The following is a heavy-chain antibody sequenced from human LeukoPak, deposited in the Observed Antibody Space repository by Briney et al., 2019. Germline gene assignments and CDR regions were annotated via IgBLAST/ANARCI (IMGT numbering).Heavy chain of an antibody. CDR1: GFTFNDYY. CDR3: ARDTNNGLDV. J-gene: IGHJ6*02. CDR2: ISSSGLTT. D-gene: IGHD1-14*01. V-gene: IGHV3-11*01. Sequence: GGSLRLSCAASGFTFNDYYINWIRQAPGKGLEWVSYISSSGLTTVYADSVKGRFTITRDNAHNFMSLQMNSLRPEDTAVYYCARDTNNGLDVWGRGTTVTVSS.